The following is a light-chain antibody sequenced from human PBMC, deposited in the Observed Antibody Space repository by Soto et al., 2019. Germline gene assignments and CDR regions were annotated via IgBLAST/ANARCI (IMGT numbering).Light chain of an antibody. CDR1: SSDVGGYNY. CDR2: EVS. Sequence: QSALTQPASVSGSPGQSITISCTGTSSDVGGYNYVSWYQQHPGKAPKLMIYEVSNRPSGVSNRCSGSKSGNTASLTISGLQAEDEADYYCSSYTSRSTLVFGGGTQLTVL. J-gene: IGLJ2*01. V-gene: IGLV2-14*01. CDR3: SSYTSRSTLV.